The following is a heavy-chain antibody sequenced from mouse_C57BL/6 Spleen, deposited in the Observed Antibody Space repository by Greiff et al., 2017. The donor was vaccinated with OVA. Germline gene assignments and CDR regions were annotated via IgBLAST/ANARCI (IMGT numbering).Heavy chain of an antibody. V-gene: IGHV1-18*01. CDR3: ARFYDGYYSAWFAY. CDR1: GYTFTDYN. Sequence: EVQLKQSGAELMKPGASVKIPCKASGYTFTDYNMDWVKQSHGKSLEWIGDINPNNGGTIYNQKFKGKATLTVDKSSSTAYMELRSLTSEDTAVYYCARFYDGYYSAWFAYWGQGTLVTVSA. J-gene: IGHJ3*01. D-gene: IGHD2-3*01. CDR2: INPNNGGT.